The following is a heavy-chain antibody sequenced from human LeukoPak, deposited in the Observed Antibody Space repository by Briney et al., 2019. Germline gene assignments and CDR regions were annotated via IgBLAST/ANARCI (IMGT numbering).Heavy chain of an antibody. CDR1: GFTASNNY. V-gene: IGHV3-53*01. Sequence: GGSLRLSCAASGFTASNNYMSWVRQAPGKGLEWVSIIYNSGSTYYADSVKGRFTISRDNSKNTLFLQMNSLRAEDTAIYYCARGITNIEVGDYWGQGTLVTVYS. CDR2: IYNSGST. CDR3: ARGITNIEVGDY. J-gene: IGHJ4*02. D-gene: IGHD6-19*01.